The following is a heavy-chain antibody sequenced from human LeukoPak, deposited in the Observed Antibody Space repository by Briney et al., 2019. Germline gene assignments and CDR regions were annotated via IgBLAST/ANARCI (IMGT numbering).Heavy chain of an antibody. CDR1: GFTFSSYG. CDR3: AKAAYDSSGSWYYFDY. J-gene: IGHJ4*02. D-gene: IGHD3-22*01. V-gene: IGHV3-30*02. Sequence: GGSLRLSCAASGFTFSSYGMHWVRQAPGKGLEWVTFIHYDGRNQYYADSVKGRFTISGDNSKNTLYLQMNSLRPEDTAVYYCAKAAYDSSGSWYYFDYWGQGTLVTVSS. CDR2: IHYDGRNQ.